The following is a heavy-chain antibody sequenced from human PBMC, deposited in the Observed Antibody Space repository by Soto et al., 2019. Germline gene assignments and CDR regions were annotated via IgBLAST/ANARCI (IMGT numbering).Heavy chain of an antibody. V-gene: IGHV1-69*13. Sequence: SVRVSCKASGGTFSSYAISWVRQAPGQGLEWMGGIIPIFGTANYAQKFQGRVTITADESTSTAYMELSSLRSEDTAVYYCARDNVRDGYNYNYYYGMDVWGQGTTVTVSS. CDR3: ARDNVRDGYNYNYYYGMDV. D-gene: IGHD5-12*01. CDR2: IIPIFGTA. J-gene: IGHJ6*02. CDR1: GGTFSSYA.